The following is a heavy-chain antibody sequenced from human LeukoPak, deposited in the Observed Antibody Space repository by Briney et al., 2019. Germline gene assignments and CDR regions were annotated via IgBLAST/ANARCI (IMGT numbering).Heavy chain of an antibody. Sequence: GRSLRLSCVASGFTFSTSVMHWVRQAPGKGLEWVAGISIDGNGKYHADSVRGRFTISRDNPKNTLYLQMNSLRVEDTAVYYCARARGNTYGYFEYWGQGTLVTVSS. CDR1: GFTFSTSV. V-gene: IGHV3-30*04. J-gene: IGHJ4*02. D-gene: IGHD5-18*01. CDR2: ISIDGNGK. CDR3: ARARGNTYGYFEY.